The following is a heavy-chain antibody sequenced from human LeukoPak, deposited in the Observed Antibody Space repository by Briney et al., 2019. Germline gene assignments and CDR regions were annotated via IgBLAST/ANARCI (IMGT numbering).Heavy chain of an antibody. V-gene: IGHV1-2*06. J-gene: IGHJ3*02. CDR1: GYTFTGYH. D-gene: IGHD3-10*01. CDR2: INPNSGDT. Sequence: ASVKVSCKASGYTFTGYHMHWVRQAPGQGLEWMGRINPNSGDTNYAQKFQGRVTITADESTSTAYMELSSLRSEDTAVYYCARGWGSGAFDIWGQGTMVTVSS. CDR3: ARGWGSGAFDI.